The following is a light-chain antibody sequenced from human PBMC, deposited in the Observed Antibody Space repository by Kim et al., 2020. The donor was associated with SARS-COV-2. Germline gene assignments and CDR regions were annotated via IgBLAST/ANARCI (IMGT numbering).Light chain of an antibody. CDR1: SSNIGSNY. CDR3: AAWDDSLRGV. J-gene: IGLJ3*02. Sequence: PGQRVTISCSGSSSNIGSNYVYWYQQLPGTAPKLLIYRNNQRPSGVPDRFSGSKSGTSASLAISWLRSEDEADYYCAAWDDSLRGVFGGGTKLTVL. V-gene: IGLV1-47*01. CDR2: RNN.